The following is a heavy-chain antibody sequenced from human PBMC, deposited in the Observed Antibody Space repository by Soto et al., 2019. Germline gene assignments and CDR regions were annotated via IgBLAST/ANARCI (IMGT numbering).Heavy chain of an antibody. CDR1: GFSLSTYHMG. Sequence: PAQTLTLICDFSGFSLSTYHMGVAWIRQPPGKALEWLALIYWDDDKRYSPSLKDRLAISKDTSSNQVVLTITNIDPGDSATYFCAHAGDYDLLTFDHWGPGTLVTVSS. CDR2: IYWDDDK. CDR3: AHAGDYDLLTFDH. V-gene: IGHV2-5*02. J-gene: IGHJ4*02. D-gene: IGHD4-17*01.